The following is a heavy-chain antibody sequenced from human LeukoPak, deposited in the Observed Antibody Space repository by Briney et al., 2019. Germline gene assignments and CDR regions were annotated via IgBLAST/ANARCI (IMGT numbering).Heavy chain of an antibody. CDR2: IIPIFGTA. Sequence: SVTVSCKASGGTFSSYAISWVRQAPGQGLEWMGGIIPIFGTANYAQKLQGRVTITADESTSTAYMELSSLRSEDTAVYYCAKSSYYDSSGYYREYYFDHWGQGTLVTVSS. CDR3: AKSSYYDSSGYYREYYFDH. CDR1: GGTFSSYA. D-gene: IGHD3-22*01. V-gene: IGHV1-69*01. J-gene: IGHJ4*02.